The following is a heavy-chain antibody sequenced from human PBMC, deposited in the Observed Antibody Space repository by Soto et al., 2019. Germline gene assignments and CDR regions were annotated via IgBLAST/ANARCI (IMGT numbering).Heavy chain of an antibody. CDR2: ISSSSSYI. Sequence: EVQLVESGGGLVKPGGSLRLSCAASGFTFSSYSMNWVRQAPGKGLEWVSSISSSSSYIYYADSVKGRFTISRDNAKNSLYLQMNSLRAEDTAVYYCARSSSGWSLPSLIDYWGQGTLVTVSS. V-gene: IGHV3-21*01. CDR1: GFTFSSYS. J-gene: IGHJ4*02. CDR3: ARSSSGWSLPSLIDY. D-gene: IGHD6-19*01.